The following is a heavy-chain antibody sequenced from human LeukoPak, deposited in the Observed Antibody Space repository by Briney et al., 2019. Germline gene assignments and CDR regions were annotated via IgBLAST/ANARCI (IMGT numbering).Heavy chain of an antibody. CDR2: IIPIFGTA. Sequence: GASVKVSCKASGGTFSSYAISWVRQAPGQGLEWMGGIIPIFGTANYAQKFQGRVTITADESTSTAYMELSSLRPEDTAFYYCATNPPGIAVAGNGNFDNWGQGTLVTVSS. J-gene: IGHJ4*02. D-gene: IGHD6-19*01. V-gene: IGHV1-69*13. CDR1: GGTFSSYA. CDR3: ATNPPGIAVAGNGNFDN.